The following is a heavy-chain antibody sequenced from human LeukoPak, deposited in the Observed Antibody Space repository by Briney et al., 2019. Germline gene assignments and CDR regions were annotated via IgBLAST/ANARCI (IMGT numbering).Heavy chain of an antibody. J-gene: IGHJ6*03. CDR1: GGTFSSYA. CDR2: IIPIFGTA. D-gene: IGHD6-13*01. CDR3: ASRPGIAAAGTTTHYYYYYMDV. Sequence: SVKVSCKASGGTFSSYAISWVRQAPGQGLEWMGEIIPIFGTANYAQKFQGRVTITADKSTSTAYMELSSLRSEDTAVYYCASRPGIAAAGTTTHYYYYYMDVWGKGTTVTVSS. V-gene: IGHV1-69*06.